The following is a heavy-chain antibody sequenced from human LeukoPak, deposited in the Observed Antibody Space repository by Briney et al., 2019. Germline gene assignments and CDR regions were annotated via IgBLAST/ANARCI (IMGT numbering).Heavy chain of an antibody. CDR2: IYYSGST. V-gene: IGHV4-59*08. Sequence: SETLSLTCTVSGGSISSYYWSWIRQPPGKGLEWIGYIYYSGSTNYNPSLKSRVTISVDRSKNQFSLKLSSVTAADTAVYYCARHRSVHYDAFDMWGQGTMVTVSS. D-gene: IGHD1-1*01. CDR3: ARHRSVHYDAFDM. CDR1: GGSISSYY. J-gene: IGHJ3*02.